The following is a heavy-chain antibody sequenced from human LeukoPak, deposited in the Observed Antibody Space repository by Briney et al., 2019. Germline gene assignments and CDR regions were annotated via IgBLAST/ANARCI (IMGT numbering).Heavy chain of an antibody. Sequence: SETLSLTCTVSGGSISSTGHYWGWIRQPPGKGLEWIGSIYYSGSTYYNPSLKSRVTISVDTSNNQFSLKLSSVTAADTAVYYCARPVPYGGTTIGSDAFDVWGPGTKVTVSS. CDR1: GGSISSTGHY. D-gene: IGHD4-23*01. V-gene: IGHV4-39*01. J-gene: IGHJ3*01. CDR2: IYYSGST. CDR3: ARPVPYGGTTIGSDAFDV.